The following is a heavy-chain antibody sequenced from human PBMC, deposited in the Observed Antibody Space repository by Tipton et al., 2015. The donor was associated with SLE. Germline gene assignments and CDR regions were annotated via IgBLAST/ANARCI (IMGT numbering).Heavy chain of an antibody. Sequence: TLSLTCTVSGGSISSGGYYWSWIRQHPGKGLEWIGSIYYSGSTYYNPSLKSRVTISVDTSKNQFSLKLSSVTAADTAVYYCARTPGYGDYFDYWGQGTLVTVSS. CDR1: GGSISSGGYY. CDR3: ARTPGYGDYFDY. D-gene: IGHD4-17*01. J-gene: IGHJ4*02. CDR2: IYYSGST. V-gene: IGHV4-39*07.